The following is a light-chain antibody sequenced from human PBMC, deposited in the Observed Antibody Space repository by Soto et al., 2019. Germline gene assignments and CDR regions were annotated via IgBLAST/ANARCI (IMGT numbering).Light chain of an antibody. CDR1: QSISTS. Sequence: DIQMTQSPSSRSASVGDRVSITCRASQSISTSLNWYQQKPGKAPILLIYVTSSFQSGVPSRFSGSGSGTDFTLTISSLQPEDSATYFCQQSYSSPYTFGQGTKLEIK. CDR2: VTS. CDR3: QQSYSSPYT. J-gene: IGKJ2*01. V-gene: IGKV1-39*01.